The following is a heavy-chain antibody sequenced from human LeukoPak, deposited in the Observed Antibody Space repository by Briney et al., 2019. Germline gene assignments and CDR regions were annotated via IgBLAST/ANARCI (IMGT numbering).Heavy chain of an antibody. CDR2: ISSSSSAM. V-gene: IGHV3-48*01. D-gene: IGHD4-17*01. CDR3: ATIYGDYGY. J-gene: IGHJ4*02. CDR1: GFTFNNYN. Sequence: PGGSLRLSCAASGFTFNNYNMNWVRQAPGRGLEWVSYISSSSSAMYYADSVKGRFAISRDNVKNPLFLQMSSLRAEDTAVYYCATIYGDYGYWGQGTLVTVSS.